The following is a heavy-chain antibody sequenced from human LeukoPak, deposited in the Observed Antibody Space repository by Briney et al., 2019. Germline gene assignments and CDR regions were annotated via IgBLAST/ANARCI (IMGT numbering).Heavy chain of an antibody. CDR1: GGSISSSSYY. CDR2: IYYSGST. CDR3: ARGTRDWPARSYYYYMDV. Sequence: PSETLILTRTVSGGSISSSSYYWGWIRQPPGKGLEWIGSIYYSGSTYYNPSLKRRVTISVDTSKNQFSLKLSSVTAADTAVYYCARGTRDWPARSYYYYMDVWGKGTTVTVSS. V-gene: IGHV4-39*07. J-gene: IGHJ6*03. D-gene: IGHD2-21*01.